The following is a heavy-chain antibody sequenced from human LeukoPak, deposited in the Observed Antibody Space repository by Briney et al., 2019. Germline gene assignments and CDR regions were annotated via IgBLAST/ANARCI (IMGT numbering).Heavy chain of an antibody. CDR3: ASSTPSYCSSTSCPHYWYFDL. V-gene: IGHV4-59*01. J-gene: IGHJ2*01. CDR2: IYYSGST. Sequence: SETLSLTCTVSGGSISSYFWRWIRQPPGKGLEWIGYIYYSGSTNYNPSLKSRVTISVDTSKNQFSLKLSSVTAADTAVYYCASSTPSYCSSTSCPHYWYFDLWGRGTLVTVSS. CDR1: GGSISSYF. D-gene: IGHD2-2*01.